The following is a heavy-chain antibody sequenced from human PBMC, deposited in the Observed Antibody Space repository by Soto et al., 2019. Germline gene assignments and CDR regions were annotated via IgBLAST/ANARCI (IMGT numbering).Heavy chain of an antibody. CDR1: GFTVSSNY. J-gene: IGHJ6*02. V-gene: IGHV3-53*01. Sequence: PGGSLRLSCAASGFTVSSNYMSWVRQAPGEGLEWVSVIDSGGSTYYADSVKGRFTISRDNSKNTLYLQMNSLRAEDTAVYYCAREGSSGYYYYCCMDVWGQGTTVTVSS. D-gene: IGHD6-19*01. CDR2: IDSGGST. CDR3: AREGSSGYYYYCCMDV.